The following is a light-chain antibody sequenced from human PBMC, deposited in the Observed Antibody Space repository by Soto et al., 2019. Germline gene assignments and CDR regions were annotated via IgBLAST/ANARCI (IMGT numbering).Light chain of an antibody. CDR3: SLYTSSGTYV. CDR2: EVI. J-gene: IGLJ1*01. Sequence: QSVLTQPPSVSASPGQSVTISYAGTSNDVGSFNRVSWYPKTPGTALKVVIYEVINRPSGVPARFSGSRSGSTASLTISGLQAEDEAHYYCSLYTSSGTYVFGTGTKVTVL. CDR1: SNDVGSFNR. V-gene: IGLV2-18*01.